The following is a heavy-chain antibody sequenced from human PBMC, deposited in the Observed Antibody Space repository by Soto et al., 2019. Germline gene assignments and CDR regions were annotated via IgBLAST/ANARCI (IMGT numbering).Heavy chain of an antibody. V-gene: IGHV1-69*02. CDR3: ASHFTGVLVLGTSPPGGDNYGWDV. CDR1: RGTFSRYT. CDR2: IIPILDIP. D-gene: IGHD2-8*02. J-gene: IGHJ6*02. Sequence: QVQLVQSGAEVKKPGSSVKVSCKASRGTFSRYTFTCVRQAPGQGLEWKGRIIPILDIPNYAQNFQGRVTITADKSTSTAYMELSSLTSDDTAVYYCASHFTGVLVLGTSPPGGDNYGWDVWGQGTTVTVSS.